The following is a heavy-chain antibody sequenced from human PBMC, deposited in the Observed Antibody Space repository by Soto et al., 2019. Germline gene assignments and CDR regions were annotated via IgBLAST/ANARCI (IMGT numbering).Heavy chain of an antibody. V-gene: IGHV1-69*13. CDR3: ATGMGSSSSGLGYYYYGMDV. CDR2: IIPIFGTA. CDR1: GGTFSSYA. J-gene: IGHJ6*02. D-gene: IGHD6-6*01. Sequence: RASVKVSCKASGGTFSSYAISGVRQAPGQGLEWMGGIIPIFGTANYAQKFQGRVTITADESTSTAYMELSSLRSEDTAVYYCATGMGSSSSGLGYYYYGMDVWGQGTTVTVSS.